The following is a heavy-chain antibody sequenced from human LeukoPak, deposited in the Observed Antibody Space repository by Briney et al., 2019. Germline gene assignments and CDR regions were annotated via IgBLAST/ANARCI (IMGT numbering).Heavy chain of an antibody. V-gene: IGHV4-39*01. CDR2: IYYSGST. Sequence: SETLSLTCTVSGGSLSRSGYYWGWIRQPPGQGLEWIGRIYYSGSTYDNPSLKSRVTISVDSSKNQFYLKVRSVTAADTAVYYCARASVVAAAYNWFDPWGQGTLVSVSS. J-gene: IGHJ5*02. CDR1: GGSLSRSGYY. CDR3: ARASVVAAAYNWFDP. D-gene: IGHD2-15*01.